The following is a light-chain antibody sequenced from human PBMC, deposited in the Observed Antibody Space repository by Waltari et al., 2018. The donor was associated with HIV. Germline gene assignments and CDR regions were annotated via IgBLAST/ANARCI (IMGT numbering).Light chain of an antibody. J-gene: IGKJ4*01. V-gene: IGKV2-28*01. CDR2: FGS. CDR1: QSLLHSEGDNY. CDR3: MQGLQTPQVT. Sequence: DIVITQSPLPLPVTPGEPASIPSRSSQSLLHSEGDNYLVWYVQKPGQSPQLLIYFGSNRASGVPDRFSGSGAGTDFTLKISRVEPDDVGVYYCMQGLQTPQVTFGGGTKVEIK.